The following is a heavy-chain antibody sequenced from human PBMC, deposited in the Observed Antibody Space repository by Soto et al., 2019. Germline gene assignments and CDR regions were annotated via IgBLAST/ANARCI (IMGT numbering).Heavy chain of an antibody. Sequence: QLQLQEWGPGLVKPSETLSLTCTVSGGSISSSSYYWGWIRQPPGKGLEWIGSIYYSGSTYYNPSLKSRVTISVDTSKNQFSLKLSSVTAADTAVYYCASTGIVGASPGDFDYWGQGTLVTVSS. CDR3: ASTGIVGASPGDFDY. D-gene: IGHD1-26*01. CDR2: IYYSGST. CDR1: GGSISSSSYY. J-gene: IGHJ4*02. V-gene: IGHV4-39*01.